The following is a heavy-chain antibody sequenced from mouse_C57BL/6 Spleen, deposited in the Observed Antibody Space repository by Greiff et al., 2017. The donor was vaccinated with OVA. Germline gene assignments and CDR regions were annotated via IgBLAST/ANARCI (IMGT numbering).Heavy chain of an antibody. V-gene: IGHV5-4*01. J-gene: IGHJ3*01. Sequence: EVKLVESGGGLVKPGGSLKLSCAASGFTFSSYAMSWVRQTPEKRLEWVATISDGGSYTYYPDNVKGRFTISRDNAKNNLYLQMSHLKSEDTAMYYCAREGLGWFAYWGQGTLVTVSA. CDR2: ISDGGSYT. CDR3: AREGLGWFAY. CDR1: GFTFSSYA.